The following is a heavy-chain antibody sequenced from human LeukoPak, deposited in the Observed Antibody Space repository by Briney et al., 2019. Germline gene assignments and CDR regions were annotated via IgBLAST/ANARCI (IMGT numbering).Heavy chain of an antibody. CDR2: INPSGGST. D-gene: IGHD3-3*01. J-gene: IGHJ5*02. Sequence: ASVKVSCKASGYTFTSYYMHWVRQAPGQGLEWMGIINPSGGSTSYAQKFQGRVTMTRGTSTSTAYMELSSLRSEDTAVYYCARGEASNDFWSGPYNWFDPWGQGTLVTVSS. V-gene: IGHV1-46*01. CDR3: ARGEASNDFWSGPYNWFDP. CDR1: GYTFTSYY.